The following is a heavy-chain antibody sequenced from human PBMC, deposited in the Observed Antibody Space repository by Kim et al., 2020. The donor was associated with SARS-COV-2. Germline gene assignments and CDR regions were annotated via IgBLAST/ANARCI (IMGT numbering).Heavy chain of an antibody. CDR2: IKSKTDGGTT. V-gene: IGHV3-15*01. CDR3: TTDRYYDYVWGSYTPWNYFDY. CDR1: GFTFSNAW. J-gene: IGHJ4*02. Sequence: GGSLRLSCAASGFTFSNAWMSWVRQAPGKGLEWVGRIKSKTDGGTTDYAAPVKGRFTISRDDSKNTLYLQMNSLKTEDTAVYYCTTDRYYDYVWGSYTPWNYFDYWGQGTLVTVSS. D-gene: IGHD3-16*01.